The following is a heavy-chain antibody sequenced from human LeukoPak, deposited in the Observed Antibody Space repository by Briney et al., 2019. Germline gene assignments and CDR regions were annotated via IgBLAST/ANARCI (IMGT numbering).Heavy chain of an antibody. V-gene: IGHV3-21*01. CDR2: ISSSSSYI. CDR3: ARFSWYSGYDLDAEEFDY. D-gene: IGHD5-12*01. Sequence: PGGSLRLSCAASGFTFSSYSMNWVRQAPGKGLEWVSSISSSSSYIYYADSVKGRFTISRDNAKNSLYLQMNSLRAEDTAVYYCARFSWYSGYDLDAEEFDYWGQGTLVTVSS. CDR1: GFTFSSYS. J-gene: IGHJ4*02.